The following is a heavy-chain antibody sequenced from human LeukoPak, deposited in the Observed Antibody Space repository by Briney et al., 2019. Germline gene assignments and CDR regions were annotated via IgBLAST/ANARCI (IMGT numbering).Heavy chain of an antibody. CDR3: ARERDYYDSSGYYTPFDY. CDR2: INHSGST. V-gene: IGHV4-34*01. D-gene: IGHD3-22*01. Sequence: SETLSLTCAVYGGSFSGYYWSWIRQPPGKGLEWIGEINHSGSTNYNPSLKSRVTISVDTSKNQFSLKLSSVTAADTVVYYCARERDYYDSSGYYTPFDYWGQGTLVTVSS. J-gene: IGHJ4*02. CDR1: GGSFSGYY.